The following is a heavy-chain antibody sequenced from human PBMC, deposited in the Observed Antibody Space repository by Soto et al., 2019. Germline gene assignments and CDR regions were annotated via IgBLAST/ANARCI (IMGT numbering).Heavy chain of an antibody. CDR3: GGVFRGGKGGMDV. CDR1: GFTFSSYS. D-gene: IGHD3-16*01. V-gene: IGHV3-21*01. Sequence: EVQLVESGGGLVKPGGSLRLSCAASGFTFSSYSMNWVRQAPGKGLEWVSSISSSSSYIYYADSVKGRFTISRDNAKNTMYLKMNSLRAEDTAVYYWGGVFRGGKGGMDVWGQGTTVTVSS. J-gene: IGHJ6*02. CDR2: ISSSSSYI.